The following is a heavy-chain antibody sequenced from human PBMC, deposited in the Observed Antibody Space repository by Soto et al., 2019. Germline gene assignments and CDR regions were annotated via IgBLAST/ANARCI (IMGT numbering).Heavy chain of an antibody. D-gene: IGHD6-13*01. Sequence: EVQLVESGGGLVQPGGSLRLSCAASGFSFGSSWMTWVRQAPGKGLEGVANIKKDGSQISYLDSVRGRFTISRDNAKNSLYLQMNSLRAEDTALYYCARDVSPGSSSLYLDAFDIWGQGTMVTVSS. CDR2: IKKDGSQI. CDR3: ARDVSPGSSSLYLDAFDI. V-gene: IGHV3-7*05. CDR1: GFSFGSSW. J-gene: IGHJ3*02.